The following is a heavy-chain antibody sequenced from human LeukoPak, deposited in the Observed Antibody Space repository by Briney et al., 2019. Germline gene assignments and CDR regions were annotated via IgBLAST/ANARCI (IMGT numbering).Heavy chain of an antibody. CDR1: GFTFSSYS. J-gene: IGHJ4*02. Sequence: GGSLRLSCAASGFTFSSYSMNWVRQAPGKGLEWVSSISSSSSYIYYADSVKGRFTISRDNAKNSLYLQMNSLRAEDTAVYYCAREIPDGYFDYWGQGTLVTVSS. D-gene: IGHD5-24*01. V-gene: IGHV3-21*01. CDR2: ISSSSSYI. CDR3: AREIPDGYFDY.